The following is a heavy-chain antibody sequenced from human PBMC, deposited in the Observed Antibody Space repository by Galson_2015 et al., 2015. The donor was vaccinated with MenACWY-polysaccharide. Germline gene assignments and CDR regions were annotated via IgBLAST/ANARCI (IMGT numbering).Heavy chain of an antibody. D-gene: IGHD1-26*01. Sequence: LTCTVSGASVSSPTDSWSWPRPPPGKGLEWIGFMSSNGGANRNPSLKSRVTISIDTSKNQFSLRLNSVTAADTAMYYCAREPTYSGSFGWFDSWGQGTLVTVSP. CDR2: MSSNGGA. CDR3: AREPTYSGSFGWFDS. CDR1: GASVSSPTDS. J-gene: IGHJ5*01. V-gene: IGHV4-61*01.